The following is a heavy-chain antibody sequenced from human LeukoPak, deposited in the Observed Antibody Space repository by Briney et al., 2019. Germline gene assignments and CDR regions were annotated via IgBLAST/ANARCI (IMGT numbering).Heavy chain of an antibody. Sequence: SETLSLTCAVYGGSFSGYYWSWIRQPPGKGPEWIGEINHSGSTNYNPSLKSRVTISVDTSKNQFSLKLSSVTAADTAVYYCARSRYYGSGSYYMFDYWGQGTLVTVSS. CDR1: GGSFSGYY. CDR2: INHSGST. CDR3: ARSRYYGSGSYYMFDY. V-gene: IGHV4-34*01. J-gene: IGHJ4*02. D-gene: IGHD3-10*01.